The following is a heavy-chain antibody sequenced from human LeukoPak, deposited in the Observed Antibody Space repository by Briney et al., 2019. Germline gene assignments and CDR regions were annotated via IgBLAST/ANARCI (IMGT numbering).Heavy chain of an antibody. V-gene: IGHV4-59*01. CDR3: ARSKSTVTIDY. D-gene: IGHD4-17*01. CDR1: GGSISSYY. Sequence: SETLSLTCTVSGGSISSYYWNWIRQPPGKGLEWIGYIYYTGSTNYNPSLKSRVTLSVDTSKNQFSLKLSSVTAADTAAYYCARSKSTVTIDYWGQGTLVTVSS. CDR2: IYYTGST. J-gene: IGHJ4*02.